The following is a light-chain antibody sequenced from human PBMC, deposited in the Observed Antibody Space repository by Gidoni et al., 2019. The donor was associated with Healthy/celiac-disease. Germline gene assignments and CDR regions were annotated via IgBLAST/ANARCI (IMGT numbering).Light chain of an antibody. J-gene: IGKJ1*01. Sequence: RATINCKSSQSVLYSSNNKNYLAWYQQKPGQSPKLLIYWASTRESGVPDRFSGSGSGTDFTLTISSLQAEDVAVYYCQQYYSTPRTFGQGTKVEIK. CDR1: QSVLYSSNNKNY. CDR3: QQYYSTPRT. CDR2: WAS. V-gene: IGKV4-1*01.